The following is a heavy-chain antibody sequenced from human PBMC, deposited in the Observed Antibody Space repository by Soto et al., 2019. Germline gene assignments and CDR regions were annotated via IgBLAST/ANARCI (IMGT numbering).Heavy chain of an antibody. D-gene: IGHD5-12*01. CDR1: GGTFNNYA. J-gene: IGHJ4*02. Sequence: QVQLVQSGAEVKKPGSSVKVSCKASGGTFNNYAISWVLQAPGQGLEWMGGIIPIIGTADYAHKFQGRLAIRADESTGTTFMELSSLRSEDTALYYCARGGVDLVATSAFDYCGQGTLVTVSS. V-gene: IGHV1-69*01. CDR2: IIPIIGTA. CDR3: ARGGVDLVATSAFDY.